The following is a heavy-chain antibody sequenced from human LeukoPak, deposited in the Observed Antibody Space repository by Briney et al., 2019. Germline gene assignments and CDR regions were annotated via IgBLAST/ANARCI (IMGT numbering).Heavy chain of an antibody. D-gene: IGHD2-15*01. CDR1: GFTFSDYY. Sequence: GGSLRLSCAASGFTFSDYYMSWIRQAPGKGLEWVSYISSSGSTTYYADSVKGRFTISRDNAKNSLYLQMNSLRAEDTAVYYCARIEGPYCSGGSCYSEHFQHWGQGTLVTVSS. CDR3: ARIEGPYCSGGSCYSEHFQH. CDR2: ISSSGSTT. V-gene: IGHV3-11*01. J-gene: IGHJ1*01.